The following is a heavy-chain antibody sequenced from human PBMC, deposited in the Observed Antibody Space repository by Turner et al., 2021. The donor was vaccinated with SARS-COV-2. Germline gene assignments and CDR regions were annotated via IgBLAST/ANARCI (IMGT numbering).Heavy chain of an antibody. D-gene: IGHD5-18*01. CDR3: ARNRGYSSFDY. J-gene: IGHJ4*02. V-gene: IGHV3-7*04. CDR2: IKQDGNEK. Sequence: EVQLVESGRGLVQPGGSLRLSCSASGFIFSDYWMDWVRQAPGKGLEWVAGIKQDGNEKYSVDSVKGRFTISRDNAKNSLYLQMNSLRAEDTAVYYCARNRGYSSFDYWGQGTLVTVSS. CDR1: GFIFSDYW.